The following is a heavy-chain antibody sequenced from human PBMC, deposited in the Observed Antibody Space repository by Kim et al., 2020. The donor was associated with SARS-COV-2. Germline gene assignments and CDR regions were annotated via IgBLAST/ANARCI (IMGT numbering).Heavy chain of an antibody. D-gene: IGHD3-10*01. CDR3: AKSGLFYGSGSYYRPPALYY. Sequence: SETLSLTCAVYGGSFSGYYWSWIRQPPGKGLEWIGEINHSGSTNYNPSLKSRVTISVDTSKNQFSLKLSSVTAADTAVYYCAKSGLFYGSGSYYRPPALYYWGQGTLVTVSS. V-gene: IGHV4-34*01. J-gene: IGHJ4*02. CDR2: INHSGST. CDR1: GGSFSGYY.